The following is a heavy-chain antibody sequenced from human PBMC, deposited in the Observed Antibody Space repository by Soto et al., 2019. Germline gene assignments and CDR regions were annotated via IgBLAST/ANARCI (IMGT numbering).Heavy chain of an antibody. D-gene: IGHD5-12*01. CDR1: GFTLSGDW. CDR3: ARGGKYSGFGQYFDY. CDR2: IKNDGSTT. Sequence: PGGSLRLSCAASGFTLSGDWMHWVRQAPGKGLVWVSRIKNDGSTTTYADSVKGRFTISRDNAKNAMYLQMSSLSAEDTAVYYCARGGKYSGFGQYFDYWGQGTLVTVSS. V-gene: IGHV3-74*01. J-gene: IGHJ4*02.